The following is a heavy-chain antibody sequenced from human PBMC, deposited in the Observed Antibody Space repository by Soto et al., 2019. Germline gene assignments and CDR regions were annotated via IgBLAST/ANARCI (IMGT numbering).Heavy chain of an antibody. CDR2: IKNKTDGGTA. V-gene: IGHV3-15*01. CDR1: GFTFNNAW. J-gene: IGHJ6*04. Sequence: EVQLVESGGGLVQPGGSLTLSCAASGFTFNNAWMSWVRQAPGKGLEWVGRIKNKTDGGTAEYAAPVKGRFAISRDDSKNTLYLQMNSLKTEDTAVYYCSTHPLVSPSVWGKGTTVTVSS. CDR3: STHPLVSPSV.